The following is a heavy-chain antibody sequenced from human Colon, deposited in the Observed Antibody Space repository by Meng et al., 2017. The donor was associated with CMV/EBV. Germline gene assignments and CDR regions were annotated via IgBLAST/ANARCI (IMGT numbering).Heavy chain of an antibody. D-gene: IGHD5-24*01. CDR3: ARDDVGHAYRYDGVNAFYF. CDR2: IYYSGST. Sequence: SETLSLTCSVSGGSVSSGGYYWTWIRQPPGKGLEWIGHIYYSGSTNYNPSLKSRVTISADTSKNLFSLKLRSVTAADTAVYFCARDDVGHAYRYDGVNAFYFWGQGTLVTVSS. CDR1: GGSVSSGGYY. J-gene: IGHJ3*01. V-gene: IGHV4-61*08.